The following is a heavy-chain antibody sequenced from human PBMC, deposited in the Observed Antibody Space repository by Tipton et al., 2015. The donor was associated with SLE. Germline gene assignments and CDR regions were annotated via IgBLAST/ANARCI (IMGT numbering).Heavy chain of an antibody. Sequence: TLSLTCTVSGGSISGHSSFWGWVRQPPGKGLEWIGIFYYSGSTYSNPSLRSRVTMSVDTSKNQFSLQMSSVTAADTAVYYCASEILRDYGSAWGPDYWGQGTLVTVSS. CDR2: FYYSGST. CDR1: GGSISGHSSF. CDR3: ASEILRDYGSAWGPDY. V-gene: IGHV4-39*07. J-gene: IGHJ4*02. D-gene: IGHD6-19*01.